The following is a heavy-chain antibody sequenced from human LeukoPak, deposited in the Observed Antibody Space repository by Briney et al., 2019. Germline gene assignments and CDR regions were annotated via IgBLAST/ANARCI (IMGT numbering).Heavy chain of an antibody. V-gene: IGHV3-23*01. J-gene: IGHJ4*02. D-gene: IGHD2/OR15-2a*01. CDR3: ARIRSKQPAPDY. CDR1: GFAFGIYA. CDR2: ITGSGGST. Sequence: PGGSLRLSCAASGFAFGIYAMSWVRQAPGKGLEWVSGITGSGGSTYYADSVKGRFTISRDNSKNTLYLQMNSLRAEDTAVYYCARIRSKQPAPDYWGQGTLVTVSS.